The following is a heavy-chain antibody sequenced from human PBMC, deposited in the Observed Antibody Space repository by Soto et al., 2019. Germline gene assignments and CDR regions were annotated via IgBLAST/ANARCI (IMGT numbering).Heavy chain of an antibody. CDR1: GGTCSSYA. V-gene: IGHV1-69*13. D-gene: IGHD6-19*01. CDR2: IIPIFGTA. CDR3: ATRRSIAVAGPRYYSYYYGMDV. J-gene: IGHJ6*02. Sequence: GASLKVSCNASGGTCSSYAISWVLQAPGQGLEWMGGIIPIFGTANYAQKFQGRVTITADESTSTAYMELSSLRSEDTAVYYCATRRSIAVAGPRYYSYYYGMDVWGQGTTVTVSS.